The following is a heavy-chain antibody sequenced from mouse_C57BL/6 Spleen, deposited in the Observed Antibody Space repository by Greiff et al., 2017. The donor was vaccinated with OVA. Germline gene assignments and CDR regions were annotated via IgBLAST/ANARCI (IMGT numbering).Heavy chain of an antibody. V-gene: IGHV14-4*01. CDR1: GFNIKDDY. CDR2: IDPENGDT. Sequence: EVKLMESGAELVRPGASVKLSCTASGFNIKDDYMHWVKQRPEQGLEWIGWIDPENGDTEYASKFQGKATITADTSSNTAYLQLSSLTSEDTAVYYCTTNSNYGDYAMDYWGQGTSVTVSS. J-gene: IGHJ4*01. CDR3: TTNSNYGDYAMDY. D-gene: IGHD2-5*01.